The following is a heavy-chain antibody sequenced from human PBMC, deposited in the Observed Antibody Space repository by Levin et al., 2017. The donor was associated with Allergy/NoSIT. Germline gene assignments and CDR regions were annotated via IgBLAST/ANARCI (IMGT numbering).Heavy chain of an antibody. J-gene: IGHJ6*03. CDR2: IYYSGST. CDR1: GGSISSYY. CDR3: ARSIAAAGTALYYYYYYMDV. V-gene: IGHV4-59*01. D-gene: IGHD6-13*01. Sequence: SQTLSLTCTVSGGSISSYYWSWIRQPPGKGLEWIGYIYYSGSTNYNPSLKSRVTISVDTSKNQFSLKLSSVTAADTAVYYCARSIAAAGTALYYYYYYMDVWGKGTTVTVSS.